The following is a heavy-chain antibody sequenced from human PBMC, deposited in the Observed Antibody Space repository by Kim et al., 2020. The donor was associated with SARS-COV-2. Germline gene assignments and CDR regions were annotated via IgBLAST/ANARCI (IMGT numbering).Heavy chain of an antibody. CDR1: GFTVSSNY. CDR3: ARARPGDVGFGELSLFGYYYYGMDV. J-gene: IGHJ6*02. V-gene: IGHV3-53*04. D-gene: IGHD3-10*01. CDR2: IYSGGST. Sequence: GGSLRLSCAASGFTVSSNYMSWVRQAPGKGLEWVSVIYSGGSTYYADSVKGRFTISRHNSKNTLYLQMNSLRAEDTAVYYCARARPGDVGFGELSLFGYYYYGMDVWGPGTTVTVSS.